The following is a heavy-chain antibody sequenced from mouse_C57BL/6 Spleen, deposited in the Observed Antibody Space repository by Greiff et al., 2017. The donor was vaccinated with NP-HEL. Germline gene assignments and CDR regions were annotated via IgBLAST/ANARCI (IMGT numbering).Heavy chain of an antibody. J-gene: IGHJ4*01. CDR2: IHPNRGRT. CDR3: ARRGAMDY. V-gene: IGHV1-64*01. CDR1: GYTFTSYW. Sequence: QVQLQQPGAELVKPGASVKLSCKASGYTFTSYWMHWVKQRPGPGLEWIGMIHPNRGRTNYTEKFKSKATLTVDNSSSTAYMQLSSLTSEDSAVYYCARRGAMDYWGQGTSVTVSS.